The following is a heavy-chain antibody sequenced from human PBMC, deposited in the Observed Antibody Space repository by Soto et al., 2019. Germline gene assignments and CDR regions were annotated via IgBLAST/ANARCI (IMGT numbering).Heavy chain of an antibody. V-gene: IGHV1-58*01. CDR3: AAVPVLRFLKWLPAYFDY. J-gene: IGHJ4*02. Sequence: QMQVVQSGPEVKKPGTSVKVSCKTSGFMFTSSAVQWVRQARGQRLEWIGWLVVGSGNTHYAQHFQERVTLTRDMSTGTAYMELSRVRSEDTAVYYCAAVPVLRFLKWLPAYFDYWGQGTLVTVSS. CDR2: LVVGSGNT. CDR1: GFMFTSSA. D-gene: IGHD3-3*01.